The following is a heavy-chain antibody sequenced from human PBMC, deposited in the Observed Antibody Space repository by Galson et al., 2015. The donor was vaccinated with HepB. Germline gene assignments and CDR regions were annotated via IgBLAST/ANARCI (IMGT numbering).Heavy chain of an antibody. D-gene: IGHD6-13*01. CDR1: GFTFSSYA. J-gene: IGHJ6*02. CDR2: ISYDGSNK. V-gene: IGHV3-30*04. CDR3: ARDKDPSRSWVDGLIYYGLAV. Sequence: SLRLSCAASGFTFSSYALHWVRQAPGKGLEWVAVISYDGSNKNYADSVKGRFTISRDESRNTLHLQTNSLRAEDTAIYYCARDKDPSRSWVDGLIYYGLAVWGQGTTVTVSS.